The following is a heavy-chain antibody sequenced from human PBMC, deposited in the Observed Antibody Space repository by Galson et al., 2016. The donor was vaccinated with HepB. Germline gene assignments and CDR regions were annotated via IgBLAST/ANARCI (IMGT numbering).Heavy chain of an antibody. D-gene: IGHD2-8*01. CDR2: ISGSGDGA. V-gene: IGHV3-23*01. Sequence: SLRLSCAASGFTFSSCALSWVRQAPGKGLEWVSTISGSGDGAHYADSVKGRFTISRDNSKNMLFLQMNSLRAEDTAVYYCAKAMAGKDVFDLWGQGTMVTVSS. J-gene: IGHJ3*01. CDR3: AKAMAGKDVFDL. CDR1: GFTFSSCA.